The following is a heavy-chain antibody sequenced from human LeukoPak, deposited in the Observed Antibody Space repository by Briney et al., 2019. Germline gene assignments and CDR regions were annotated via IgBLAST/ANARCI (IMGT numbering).Heavy chain of an antibody. J-gene: IGHJ4*02. V-gene: IGHV3-7*04. CDR3: AREYYYGSGSYYTGFDY. D-gene: IGHD3-10*01. Sequence: GGSLRLSCAASGFTFSSYWMSWVRQAPGKGLEWVANINQDGGQKYYVDSVKGRFTISRDNAKNSLYLQMNSLRAEDTAVYYCAREYYYGSGSYYTGFDYWGQGTLVTVSS. CDR1: GFTFSSYW. CDR2: INQDGGQK.